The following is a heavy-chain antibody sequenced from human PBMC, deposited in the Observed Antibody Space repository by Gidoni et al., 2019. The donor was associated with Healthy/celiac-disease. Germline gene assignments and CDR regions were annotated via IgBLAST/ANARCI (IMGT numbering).Heavy chain of an antibody. CDR2: INPNSGGT. D-gene: IGHD2-2*02. V-gene: IGHV1-2*02. Sequence: QVQLVQSGAEVKKPGASVKVSCTASGYTFTGYYLHWVRQAQGQGLAWMGWINPNSGGTNYAQKFQGRVTMTRDTSISTAYMELSRLRSDDTAVYYCARGVVVPAAIRDYYYGMDVWGQGTTVTVSS. CDR3: ARGVVVPAAIRDYYYGMDV. CDR1: GYTFTGYY. J-gene: IGHJ6*02.